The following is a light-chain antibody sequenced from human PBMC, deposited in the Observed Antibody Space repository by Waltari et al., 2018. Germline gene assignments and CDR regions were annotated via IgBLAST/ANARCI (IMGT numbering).Light chain of an antibody. CDR1: SSAVGDFKY. J-gene: IGLJ3*02. CDR2: DVS. CDR3: CSYAATYTLL. V-gene: IGLV2-11*01. Sequence: QSALTQPRSVSGSPGPSGTISCTGTSSAVGDFKYVSWSQQHPGRAPKLMIYDVSKRPSGVPDRFSGSKSDNTASLTISGLQAEDEADYYCCSYAATYTLLFGGGTKLTVL.